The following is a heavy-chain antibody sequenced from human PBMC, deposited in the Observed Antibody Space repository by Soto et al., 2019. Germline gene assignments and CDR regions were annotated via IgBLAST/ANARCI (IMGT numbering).Heavy chain of an antibody. Sequence: QVQLVESGGGVVQPERSLRLSCAASGFTFSSYGMHWVRQAPGKGLERVAAISGDGMDTYYGDSVKGRFTISRDNSRNTLYVQMNSLRVEDTAVYYCVQGMAVALQWLGYWGQGTLVTVSS. D-gene: IGHD6-19*01. CDR2: ISGDGMDT. V-gene: IGHV3-30*18. CDR3: VQGMAVALQWLGY. CDR1: GFTFSSYG. J-gene: IGHJ4*02.